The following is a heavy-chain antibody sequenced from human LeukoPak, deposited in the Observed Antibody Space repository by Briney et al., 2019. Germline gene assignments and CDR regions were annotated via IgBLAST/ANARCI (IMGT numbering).Heavy chain of an antibody. CDR2: INHSGST. CDR3: ARSGMGIAAATH. Sequence: SETLSLTCAVYGGSFSGYYWSWIRQPPGKGLEWIGEINHSGSTNYNPSLRSRVTISVDTSKNQFSLKLSSVTAADTAVYYCARSGMGIAAATHWGQGTLVTVSS. V-gene: IGHV4-34*01. D-gene: IGHD6-13*01. CDR1: GGSFSGYY. J-gene: IGHJ4*02.